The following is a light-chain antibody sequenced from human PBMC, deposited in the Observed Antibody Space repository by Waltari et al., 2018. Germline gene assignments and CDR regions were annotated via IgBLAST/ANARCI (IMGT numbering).Light chain of an antibody. J-gene: IGLJ3*02. CDR3: SSYTSSSTPNWV. V-gene: IGLV2-14*01. Sequence: LTQPASVSGSPGQSITISCTGTSSDVGGYNYVSWYQQHPGKAPKLMIYEVSNRPSGVSNRISGSKSGNTASLTISGLQAEDEADYYCSSYTSSSTPNWVFGGGTKLTVL. CDR1: SSDVGGYNY. CDR2: EVS.